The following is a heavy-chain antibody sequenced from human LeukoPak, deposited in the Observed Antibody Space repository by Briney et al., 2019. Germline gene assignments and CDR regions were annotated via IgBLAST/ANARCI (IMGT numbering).Heavy chain of an antibody. CDR2: ISGSGGST. J-gene: IGHJ6*03. CDR3: AKSGEWELPLGYYYYYMDV. CDR1: GFTFSSYA. Sequence: GGSLRLSCAASGFTFSSYAMSWVRQAPGKGLEWVSAISGSGGSTYYADSVKGRFTISRDNSKNTLYLQMNSLRAEDTAVYHCAKSGEWELPLGYYYYYMDVWGKGTTVTVSS. V-gene: IGHV3-23*01. D-gene: IGHD1-26*01.